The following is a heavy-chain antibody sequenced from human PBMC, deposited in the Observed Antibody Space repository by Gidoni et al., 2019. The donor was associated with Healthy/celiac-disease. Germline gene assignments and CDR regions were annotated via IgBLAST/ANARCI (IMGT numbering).Heavy chain of an antibody. J-gene: IGHJ4*02. CDR3: ARHTVTKGGFDY. CDR2: IDWDDDK. CDR1: GFSLSTSGMR. V-gene: IGHV2-70*04. D-gene: IGHD4-4*01. Sequence: QVTLKESGPALVKPTQTLTLTCTFSGFSLSTSGMRVSWIRQPPGKALEWLARIDWDDDKFYSTSLKTRLTISKDTSKNQVVLTMTNMDPVDTATYYCARHTVTKGGFDYWGQGTLVTVSS.